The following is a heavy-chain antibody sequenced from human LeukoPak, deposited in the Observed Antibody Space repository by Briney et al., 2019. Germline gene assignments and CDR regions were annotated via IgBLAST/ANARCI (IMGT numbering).Heavy chain of an antibody. CDR2: ISSSGSII. CDR1: GFTFSDYY. Sequence: GGSLRLSCAASGFTFSDYYMSWIRQAPGKGLEWVSYISSSGSIIYYADSVKGRFTISRDNAKNSMYLQMNSLRAEDTAVYYCAKDHDSSGYQGGPFDYWGQGTLVTVSS. V-gene: IGHV3-11*01. CDR3: AKDHDSSGYQGGPFDY. D-gene: IGHD3-22*01. J-gene: IGHJ4*02.